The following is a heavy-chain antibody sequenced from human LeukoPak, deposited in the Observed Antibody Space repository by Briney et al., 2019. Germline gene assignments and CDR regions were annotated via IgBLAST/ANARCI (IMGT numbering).Heavy chain of an antibody. CDR1: GGSISTYY. J-gene: IGHJ3*02. V-gene: IGHV4-59*01. D-gene: IGHD2-2*01. CDR3: ARGASRTLYDAFDI. Sequence: PSETLSLTCTVSGGSISTYYWSWIRQPPGEGLEWIGSIYYSGTTNSNPSLKSRATISVDTPKNHLSLKVSSVTAADTAVYYCARGASRTLYDAFDIWGQGTMVTVSS. CDR2: IYYSGTT.